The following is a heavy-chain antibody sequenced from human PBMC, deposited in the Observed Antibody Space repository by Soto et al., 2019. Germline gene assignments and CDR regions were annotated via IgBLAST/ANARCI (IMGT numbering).Heavy chain of an antibody. J-gene: IGHJ6*02. V-gene: IGHV1-8*01. Sequence: QVQLVQSGAEVKKPGASVKVSCKASGYTFTSYDINWVRQATGQGLEWMGWMNPNSGNTGYAQKFQGRVTMTRNTSISTAYMELSSLRSEDTAVYSCARYQRDNWNYDYGMDVWGQGTTVTVSS. CDR3: ARYQRDNWNYDYGMDV. CDR2: MNPNSGNT. CDR1: GYTFTSYD. D-gene: IGHD1-20*01.